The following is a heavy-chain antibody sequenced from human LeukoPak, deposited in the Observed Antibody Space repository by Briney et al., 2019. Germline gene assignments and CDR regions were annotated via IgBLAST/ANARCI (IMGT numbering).Heavy chain of an antibody. D-gene: IGHD2-15*01. CDR2: TYYRSKLYN. CDR1: GDSVSTNSAA. CDR3: ARDHCSGGSCYFYSYYGMDV. V-gene: IGHV6-1*01. J-gene: IGHJ6*02. Sequence: SQTLSLTCAISGDSVSTNSAAWNWIRQSPSRGLEWLGRTYYRSKLYNDYAVSVKSRITINPDTSKNQFSLQLNSVTPEDTAVYYCARDHCSGGSCYFYSYYGMDVWGQGTPVTVSS.